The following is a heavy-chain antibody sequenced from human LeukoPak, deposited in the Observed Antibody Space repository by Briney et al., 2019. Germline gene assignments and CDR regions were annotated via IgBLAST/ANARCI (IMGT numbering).Heavy chain of an antibody. Sequence: GGSLRLSCAASGFTFSSCGMSWVRQAPGKGLEWVSVIYSGGSTYYADSVKGRFTISRDNSKNTLYLQMNSLRAEDTAVYYCTLEWLSIARKYYFDYWGQGTLVTVSS. D-gene: IGHD3-3*01. V-gene: IGHV3-53*01. CDR3: TLEWLSIARKYYFDY. J-gene: IGHJ4*02. CDR2: IYSGGST. CDR1: GFTFSSCG.